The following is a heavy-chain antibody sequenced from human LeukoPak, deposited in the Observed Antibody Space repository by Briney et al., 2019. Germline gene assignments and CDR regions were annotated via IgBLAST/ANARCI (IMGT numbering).Heavy chain of an antibody. Sequence: SETLSLTCTVSGGSISRYYWSWIRQPPGEGLEWIGYIYYTGTTNYNPSLKNRVTMSVDTSKNQFSLKLSSVTTADTAVYYCARTDIWSGYYTFDYWGQGSLVTVSS. CDR3: ARTDIWSGYYTFDY. J-gene: IGHJ4*02. D-gene: IGHD3-3*01. CDR1: GGSISRYY. CDR2: IYYTGTT. V-gene: IGHV4-59*01.